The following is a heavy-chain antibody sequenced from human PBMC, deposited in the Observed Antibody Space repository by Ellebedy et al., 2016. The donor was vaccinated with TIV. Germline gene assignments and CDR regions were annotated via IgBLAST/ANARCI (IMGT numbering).Heavy chain of an antibody. D-gene: IGHD4-17*01. CDR1: GFTFSSYG. Sequence: GGSLRLXCAASGFTFSSYGMHRVRQAPGKGLEWVAVIWYDGSNKYYADSVKGRFTISRDNSKNTLYLQMNSLRAEDTAVYYCARYGDYVWDLKTDYWGQGTLVTVSS. J-gene: IGHJ4*02. CDR2: IWYDGSNK. V-gene: IGHV3-33*01. CDR3: ARYGDYVWDLKTDY.